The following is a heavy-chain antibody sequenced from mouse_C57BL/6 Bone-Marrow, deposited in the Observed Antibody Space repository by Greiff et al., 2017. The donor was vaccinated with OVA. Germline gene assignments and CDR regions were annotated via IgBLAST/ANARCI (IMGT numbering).Heavy chain of an antibody. Sequence: EVQRVESGPGLVKPSQSLSLTCSVTGYSITSGYYWNWIRQFPGNKLEWMGYISYDGSNNYNPSLKNRISLTRDTSKNQFFLKLNSVTTEDTATYYCARGGGRGAWFAYWGQGTLVTVSA. CDR3: ARGGGRGAWFAY. CDR1: GYSITSGYY. D-gene: IGHD1-1*01. J-gene: IGHJ3*01. V-gene: IGHV3-6*01. CDR2: ISYDGSN.